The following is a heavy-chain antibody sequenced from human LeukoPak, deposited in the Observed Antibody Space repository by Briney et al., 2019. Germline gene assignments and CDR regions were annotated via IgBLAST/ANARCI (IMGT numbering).Heavy chain of an antibody. Sequence: GGSLRLSCAASGFTFSSYAMSWVRQAPGKGLEWVSAISGSGGSTYYADSVKGRFTISRDNSKNTLYLQMNSLRAEDTAVYYCARTTLTPDYDFWSGYHLDAFDIWGQGTMVTVSS. V-gene: IGHV3-23*01. D-gene: IGHD3-3*01. CDR2: ISGSGGST. CDR3: ARTTLTPDYDFWSGYHLDAFDI. J-gene: IGHJ3*02. CDR1: GFTFSSYA.